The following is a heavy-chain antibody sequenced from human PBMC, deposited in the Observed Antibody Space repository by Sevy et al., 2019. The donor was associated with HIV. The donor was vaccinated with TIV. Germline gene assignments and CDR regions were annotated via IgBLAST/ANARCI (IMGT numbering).Heavy chain of an antibody. CDR2: IKKDGSEK. CDR1: GFTFSSDW. D-gene: IGHD2-2*01. V-gene: IGHV3-7*03. J-gene: IGHJ6*02. Sequence: GGSLRLSCAASGFTFSSDWMSWGRQAPGKGPEWVAHIKKDGSEKYHVDSVKGRSTTSRENAKNSLYLQMNSLRAEDTAVYYCVSDCSSSTCPWGMDVWGQGTTVTVSS. CDR3: VSDCSSSTCPWGMDV.